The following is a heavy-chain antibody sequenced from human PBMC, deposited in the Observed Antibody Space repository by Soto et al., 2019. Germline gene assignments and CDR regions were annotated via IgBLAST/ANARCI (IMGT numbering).Heavy chain of an antibody. Sequence: GESLKISCQGSGYSFTSYWIGWVRQRPGKGREWMGRVNPSDSYTTYSPSFQGHVTISTDKSFSTAYLQWSGLKASDTAMYYCARLGYCTGTSCYTFDSWGQGTLVTVSS. CDR3: ARLGYCTGTSCYTFDS. J-gene: IGHJ4*02. CDR1: GYSFTSYW. CDR2: VNPSDSYT. D-gene: IGHD2-2*02. V-gene: IGHV5-10-1*01.